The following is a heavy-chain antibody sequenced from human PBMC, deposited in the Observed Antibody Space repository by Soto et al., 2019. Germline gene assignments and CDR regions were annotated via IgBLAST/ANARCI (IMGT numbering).Heavy chain of an antibody. J-gene: IGHJ4*02. D-gene: IGHD3-3*01. V-gene: IGHV4-34*01. CDR1: GGSFSGYY. CDR3: ARGPGWDDFWSGNDY. Sequence: QVQLQQWGAGLLKPSETLSLTCAVYGGSFSGYYWSWIRQPPGKGLEWIGEINHSGSTNYNPSLKSRVTISVDTSKNQFSLKLSSVTAADTAVYYCARGPGWDDFWSGNDYWGQGTLVTVSS. CDR2: INHSGST.